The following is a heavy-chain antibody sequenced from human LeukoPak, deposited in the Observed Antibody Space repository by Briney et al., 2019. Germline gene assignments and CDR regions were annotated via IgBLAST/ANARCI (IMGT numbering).Heavy chain of an antibody. D-gene: IGHD6-13*01. V-gene: IGHV3-74*01. CDR1: GFTLSSYW. CDR2: INPDGSST. Sequence: GGSLRLSCAASGFTLSSYWMHWVRQAPGKGLVWVSRINPDGSSTSYADSVKGRFTISRDNSKNTLYLQMNSLRAEDTAVYYCAKVDDPSSWYAIFDYWGQGTLVTVSS. J-gene: IGHJ4*02. CDR3: AKVDDPSSWYAIFDY.